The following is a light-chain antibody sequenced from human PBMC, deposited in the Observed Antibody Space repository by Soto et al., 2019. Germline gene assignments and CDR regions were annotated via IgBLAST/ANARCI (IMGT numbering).Light chain of an antibody. CDR2: DSS. V-gene: IGKV3-11*01. CDR1: QSVSSY. J-gene: IGKJ5*01. Sequence: EIVWTQSPGTLSLSPGERATLSCRASQSVSSYLAWYQQKPGQAPRLLIYDSSNRATGIPARFSGSGSGTDFTLTISSLEPEDFAVYYCQQRSNWPPAITFGQGTRLEIK. CDR3: QQRSNWPPAIT.